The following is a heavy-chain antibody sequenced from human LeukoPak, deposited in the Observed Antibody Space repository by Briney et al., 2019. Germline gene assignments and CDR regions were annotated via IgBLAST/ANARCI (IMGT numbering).Heavy chain of an antibody. Sequence: SETLSLTCTVSGGSISSSSYYWGWIRQPPGKGLEWIGTIYYTGSTYYNPSLKSRVTISVDTSKNQFSLKLSSVTAADTTVYYRARHRFGDYGAFDIWGQGTMVTVSS. CDR1: GGSISSSSYY. D-gene: IGHD4-17*01. J-gene: IGHJ3*02. V-gene: IGHV4-39*01. CDR2: IYYTGST. CDR3: ARHRFGDYGAFDI.